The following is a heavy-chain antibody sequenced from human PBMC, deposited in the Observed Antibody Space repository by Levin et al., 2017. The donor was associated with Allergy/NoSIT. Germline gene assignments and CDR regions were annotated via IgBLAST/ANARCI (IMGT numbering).Heavy chain of an antibody. V-gene: IGHV3-73*01. CDR1: GFTFSGSA. Sequence: GGSLRLSCEASGFTFSGSAVHWVRQASGKGLEWVGRIRSETNDYATAYAASVRGRFTISRDDSKNTAYLQMNSLKAEDTAVYYCTGSSDYYFDYWGQGALVSVSS. J-gene: IGHJ4*02. CDR3: TGSSDYYFDY. D-gene: IGHD6-13*01. CDR2: IRSETNDYAT.